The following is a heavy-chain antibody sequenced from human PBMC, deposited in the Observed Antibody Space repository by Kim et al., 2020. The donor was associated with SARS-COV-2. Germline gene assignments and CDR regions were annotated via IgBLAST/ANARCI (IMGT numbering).Heavy chain of an antibody. CDR2: INAGNGNT. CDR1: GYTFTSYA. V-gene: IGHV1-3*01. J-gene: IGHJ6*02. Sequence: ASVKVSCMASGYTFTSYAMHWVRQAPGQRLEWMGWINAGNGNTKYSQKFQGRVTITRDTSASTAYMELSSLRSEDTAVYYCARDGGYCSGGSCHGYYYGMDVWGQGTTVTVSS. CDR3: ARDGGYCSGGSCHGYYYGMDV. D-gene: IGHD2-15*01.